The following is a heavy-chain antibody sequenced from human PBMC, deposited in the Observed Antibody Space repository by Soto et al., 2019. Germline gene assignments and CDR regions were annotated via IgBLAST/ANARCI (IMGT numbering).Heavy chain of an antibody. V-gene: IGHV3-9*01. CDR3: AVLTYGSSTSCYWFPYDFDI. CDR1: GFTFDDYA. CDR2: ISCNSGSI. J-gene: IGHJ3*02. D-gene: IGHD2-2*01. Sequence: EVQLVESGGGLVQPGRSLRLSCAASGFTFDDYAIHWVRQAPGKGLEWVSGISCNSGSIGYADSVKGRFTISRDNAKNSLYLQMNSLRAGDTALYYCAVLTYGSSTSCYWFPYDFDIWGQGTMVTVSS.